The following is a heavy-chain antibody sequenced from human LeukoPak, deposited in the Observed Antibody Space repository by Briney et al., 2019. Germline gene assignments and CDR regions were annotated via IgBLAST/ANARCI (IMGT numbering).Heavy chain of an antibody. CDR2: IYPGDSDT. V-gene: IGHV5-51*01. J-gene: IGHJ3*02. CDR1: GYSFTSYW. CDR3: ARRDYYDSGGYYRVQDAFNI. Sequence: PGESLKISCKGSGYSFTSYWIGWVRQMPGKGLEWRGIIYPGDSDTRYSPSFQGQVTISADKSISTAYLQWSSLKASDTAMYYCARRDYYDSGGYYRVQDAFNIWGQGTMVTVSS. D-gene: IGHD3-22*01.